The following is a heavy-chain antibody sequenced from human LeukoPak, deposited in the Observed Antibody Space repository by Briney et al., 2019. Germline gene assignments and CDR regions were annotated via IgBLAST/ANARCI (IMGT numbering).Heavy chain of an antibody. Sequence: GGSLRLSCAASEFTFSSYAMSWVRQAPGKGLEWVSAINGNGGSTYYADSVKGRFTISRDNSKNTLYLQMNSLRAEDTAVYYCAKRAFGGVIVIPEGNYFDYWGQGTLVTVSS. CDR3: AKRAFGGVIVIPEGNYFDY. J-gene: IGHJ4*02. V-gene: IGHV3-23*01. CDR2: INGNGGST. D-gene: IGHD3-16*02. CDR1: EFTFSSYA.